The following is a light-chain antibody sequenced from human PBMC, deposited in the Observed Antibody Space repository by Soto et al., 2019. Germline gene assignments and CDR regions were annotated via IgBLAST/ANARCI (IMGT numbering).Light chain of an antibody. CDR1: QGISSL. J-gene: IGKJ4*01. V-gene: IGKV1-12*01. CDR2: AAS. Sequence: DIQMTQSPSSVSASVGDRVTITCRASQGISSLLAWYQQKPGTAPKLLIYAASSLQTGVPSRFRGSGSGTDFTLTIISLQPEDFENYYCQQANSFPLTFGGGTKVEIK. CDR3: QQANSFPLT.